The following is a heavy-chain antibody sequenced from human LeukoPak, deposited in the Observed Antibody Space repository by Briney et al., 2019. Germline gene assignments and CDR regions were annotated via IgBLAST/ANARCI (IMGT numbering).Heavy chain of an antibody. D-gene: IGHD2/OR15-2a*01. J-gene: IGHJ4*02. Sequence: ASVKVSCKSSRFTFTDYYIHWVRQAPGQGLEWVGYIGPHSSATSSPQEFQGRVTMTRDTSMSTAYMELTRLTSDDTAVYYCAREGNGLLSKDFDYWGQGTLVTVSS. CDR3: AREGNGLLSKDFDY. CDR2: IGPHSSAT. V-gene: IGHV1-2*02. CDR1: RFTFTDYY.